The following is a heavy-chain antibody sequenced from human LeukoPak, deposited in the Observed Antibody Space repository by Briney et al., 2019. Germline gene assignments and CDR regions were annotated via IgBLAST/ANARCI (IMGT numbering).Heavy chain of an antibody. V-gene: IGHV4-39*07. CDR2: IYYTGST. Sequence: SETLSLTCTVSGGSISSSSYYWGWICQPPGKGLEWIGTIYYTGSTYYNPSLKSRVTISVDTSKNQFSLKLSSVTAADTAVYYCASRSSIWSGYQDTLYYFDSWGQGTLVTVSS. J-gene: IGHJ4*02. CDR1: GGSISSSSYY. D-gene: IGHD3-3*01. CDR3: ASRSSIWSGYQDTLYYFDS.